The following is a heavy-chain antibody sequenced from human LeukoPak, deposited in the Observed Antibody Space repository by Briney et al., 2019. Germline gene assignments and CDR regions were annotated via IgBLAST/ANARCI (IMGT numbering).Heavy chain of an antibody. CDR3: ASLAYCGGDCYSNFDC. J-gene: IGHJ4*02. Sequence: GGSLRLSCAASGFTFSSYAMHWVRQAPGKGLEWVAVISYDGSNKYYADSVKGRFTISRDNSKNTLYLQMNSLRAADTAVYYCASLAYCGGDCYSNFDCWGQGTLVTVSS. CDR2: ISYDGSNK. V-gene: IGHV3-30-3*01. CDR1: GFTFSSYA. D-gene: IGHD2-21*02.